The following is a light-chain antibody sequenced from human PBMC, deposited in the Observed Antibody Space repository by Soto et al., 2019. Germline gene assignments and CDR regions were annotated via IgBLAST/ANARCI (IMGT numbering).Light chain of an antibody. CDR3: LLSYSGAYV. CDR1: TGAVTSGHY. V-gene: IGLV7-46*01. J-gene: IGLJ1*01. Sequence: HAVVTQEPSLTVSPGGTVTLTCGSSTGAVTSGHYPYWFQQKPGQAPRILIYDATNKHSWTPARFSGSLLGGKAALTLSGAQPEDEADYYCLLSYSGAYVFGTGTKLTVL. CDR2: DAT.